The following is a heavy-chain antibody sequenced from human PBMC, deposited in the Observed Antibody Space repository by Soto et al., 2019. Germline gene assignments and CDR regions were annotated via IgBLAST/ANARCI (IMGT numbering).Heavy chain of an antibody. CDR1: GYTLTELS. Sequence: ASVKVSCKVSGYTLTELSMHWVRQAPGKGLEWMGGFDPEDGETIYAQKFQGRVTITRDTSASTAYMELSSLRSEDTAVYYCARDVAAAGLDYWGQGTLVTVS. CDR2: FDPEDGET. V-gene: IGHV1-24*01. D-gene: IGHD6-13*01. CDR3: ARDVAAAGLDY. J-gene: IGHJ4*02.